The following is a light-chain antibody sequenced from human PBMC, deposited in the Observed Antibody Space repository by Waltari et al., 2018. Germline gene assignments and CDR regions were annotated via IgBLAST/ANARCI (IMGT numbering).Light chain of an antibody. CDR1: QRINTW. Sequence: IQMTQSPSALSASVGDRVTITCRASQRINTWMAWYQQRPGKAPKLLIYATSNLQSGVPSRFSGSGSGTEFTLTISSLQPEDVATYYCQEANSFPLTFGGGTKVEI. J-gene: IGKJ4*01. V-gene: IGKV1-12*01. CDR3: QEANSFPLT. CDR2: ATS.